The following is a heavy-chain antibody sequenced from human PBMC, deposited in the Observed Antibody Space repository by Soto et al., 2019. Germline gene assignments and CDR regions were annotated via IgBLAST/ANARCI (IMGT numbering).Heavy chain of an antibody. J-gene: IGHJ6*01. V-gene: IGHV1-18*01. Sequence: QVQVVQYGDEVKKPGASVKVSCKASGYACTNYGFSWVRQAPGQGLEWMGWISGYNGNTKYAEKFQGRVTMTTDTSTSTAHMELRSLRSDDTAVYYCAREGQAPYYYYGMDVW. CDR1: GYACTNYG. CDR2: ISGYNGNT. CDR3: AREGQAPYYYYGMDV.